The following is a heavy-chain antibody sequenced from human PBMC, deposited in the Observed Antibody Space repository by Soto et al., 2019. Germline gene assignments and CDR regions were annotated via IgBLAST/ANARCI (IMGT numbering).Heavy chain of an antibody. V-gene: IGHV4-61*01. CDR1: GGSVNSGSYY. D-gene: IGHD3-22*01. J-gene: IGHJ5*01. CDR2: VYYSGST. Sequence: TSETLSLTCTVSGGSVNSGSYYWSWIRQSPGRGLEWIGDVYYSGSTSNNPSLKSRVTISLDTSKNQLSLKLGSVTAADAAVYYCARASYYFDNGGHYCWFDSWGQGTLVTVSS. CDR3: ARASYYFDNGGHYCWFDS.